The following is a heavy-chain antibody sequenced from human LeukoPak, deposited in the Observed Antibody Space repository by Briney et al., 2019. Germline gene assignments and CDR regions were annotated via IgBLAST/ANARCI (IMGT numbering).Heavy chain of an antibody. CDR1: GFTFSSYS. J-gene: IGHJ5*02. Sequence: GGSLRLSCVASGFTFSSYSMNWVRQAPGKGLEWVSSISSSSSYIYYADSVKGRFTISRDNAKNSLYLQMNSLRAEDTAVYYCARGALAAAGTWFDPWGQGTLVTVSS. V-gene: IGHV3-21*01. CDR3: ARGALAAAGTWFDP. D-gene: IGHD6-13*01. CDR2: ISSSSSYI.